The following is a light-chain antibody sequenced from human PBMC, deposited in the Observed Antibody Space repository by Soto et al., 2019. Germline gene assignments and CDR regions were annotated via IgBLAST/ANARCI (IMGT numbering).Light chain of an antibody. CDR3: QHSYNTPIT. CDR2: GAS. J-gene: IGKJ5*01. Sequence: DIQMTQSPSSLSAFVGDRVTISCRASQSISIYLNWYQQKPGKAPNLLIYGASSLQSGVPSRFSGSGSGTDCTLTISSLQPEDFATYYCQHSYNTPITFGQGTRLEIK. CDR1: QSISIY. V-gene: IGKV1-39*01.